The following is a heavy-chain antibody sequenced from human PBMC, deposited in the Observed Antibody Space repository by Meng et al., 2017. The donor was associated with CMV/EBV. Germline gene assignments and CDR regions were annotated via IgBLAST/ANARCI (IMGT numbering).Heavy chain of an antibody. CDR1: GFTLSSYA. CDR3: AKTGTGSIAADAFDI. V-gene: IGHV3-23*01. D-gene: IGHD6-25*01. CDR2: ISGSGGST. Sequence: GESLKISCAASGFTLSSYAMSWVRQAPGKGLEWVSAISGSGGSTYYADSVKGRFTISRDNSKNTLYLQMNRLRAEDTAVYYCAKTGTGSIAADAFDIWGQGTMVTVSS. J-gene: IGHJ3*02.